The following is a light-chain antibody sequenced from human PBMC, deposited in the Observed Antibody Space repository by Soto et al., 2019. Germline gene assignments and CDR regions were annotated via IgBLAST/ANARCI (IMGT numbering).Light chain of an antibody. V-gene: IGKV1-17*01. CDR2: TAS. Sequence: DIQMTQSPSSLSASVGDRVTITCRASQGIRNDLGWYQQKPGKAPKRLIYTASSLQSGVPSRFSGSGSGTDFTLTISCLQSEDFATYYCQHYKMYSPGTFGQGTKVDIK. J-gene: IGKJ1*01. CDR1: QGIRND. CDR3: QHYKMYSPGT.